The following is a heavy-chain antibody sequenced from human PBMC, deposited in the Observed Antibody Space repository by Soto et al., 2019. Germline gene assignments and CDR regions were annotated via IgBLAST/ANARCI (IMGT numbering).Heavy chain of an antibody. D-gene: IGHD5-12*01. V-gene: IGHV1-58*01. CDR3: AAVRRDGYNYYYYGMDV. CDR1: GFTFTSSA. CDR2: IVVGSGNT. J-gene: IGHJ6*02. Sequence: SVKVSCKASGFTFTSSAVQWVRQARGQRLEWIGWIVVGSGNTNYAQKFQERVTITRDMSTSTAYMELSSLRSEDTAVYYCAAVRRDGYNYYYYGMDVWGQGTTVTVSS.